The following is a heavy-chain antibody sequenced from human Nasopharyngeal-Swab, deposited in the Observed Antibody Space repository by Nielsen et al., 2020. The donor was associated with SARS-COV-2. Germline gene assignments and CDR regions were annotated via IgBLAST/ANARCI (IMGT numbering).Heavy chain of an antibody. D-gene: IGHD6-19*01. Sequence: GESLKISCAASGFTFSSYAMSWVRQAPGKGLEWVSAISGSGGSTYHADSVKGRFTISRDNSKNTLYLQMNSLRAEDTAVYYCAKDRWTYSSGWRDYWGQGTLVTVSS. CDR2: ISGSGGST. J-gene: IGHJ4*02. V-gene: IGHV3-23*01. CDR3: AKDRWTYSSGWRDY. CDR1: GFTFSSYA.